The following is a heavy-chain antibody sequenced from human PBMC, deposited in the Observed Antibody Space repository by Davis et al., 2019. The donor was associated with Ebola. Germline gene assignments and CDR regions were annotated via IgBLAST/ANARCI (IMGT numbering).Heavy chain of an antibody. Sequence: ASVKVSCKASGYTFTSYDINWVRQATGQGLEWMGWMNPNSGNTGYAQKLQGRVTMTRNTSISTAYMELSSLRSEDTAVYYCARDLMTTLGIGYGMDVWGQGTTVTVSS. CDR1: GYTFTSYD. D-gene: IGHD4-11*01. CDR3: ARDLMTTLGIGYGMDV. CDR2: MNPNSGNT. V-gene: IGHV1-8*01. J-gene: IGHJ6*02.